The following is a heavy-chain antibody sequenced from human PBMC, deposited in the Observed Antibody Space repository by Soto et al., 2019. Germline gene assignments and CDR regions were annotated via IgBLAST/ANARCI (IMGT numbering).Heavy chain of an antibody. CDR3: AKDMSGIAEAASDFDI. D-gene: IGHD6-13*01. V-gene: IGHV3-9*01. Sequence: RLSCAASGFTFDDYAMHWVRQAPGKGLEWVSGISWNSGSIGYADSVKGRFTISRDNAKNSLYLQMNSLRAEDTALYYCAKDMSGIAEAASDFDIWGQGTMVTVSS. CDR2: ISWNSGSI. J-gene: IGHJ3*02. CDR1: GFTFDDYA.